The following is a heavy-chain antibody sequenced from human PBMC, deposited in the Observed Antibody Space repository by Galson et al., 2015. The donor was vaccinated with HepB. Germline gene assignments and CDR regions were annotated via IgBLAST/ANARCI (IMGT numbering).Heavy chain of an antibody. J-gene: IGHJ4*02. CDR1: GFTFSNYD. V-gene: IGHV3-13*05. CDR3: VRAAAGSPSEMDY. CDR2: IGTVGDQ. Sequence: SLRLSCATSGFTFSNYDMHWVREVTGKGLEWVSGIGTVGDQYYQGSVKGRFRISRDNAKNSLYLQMSSLRAGDTALYYCVRAAAGSPSEMDYWGQGTQVTVSS. D-gene: IGHD6-13*01.